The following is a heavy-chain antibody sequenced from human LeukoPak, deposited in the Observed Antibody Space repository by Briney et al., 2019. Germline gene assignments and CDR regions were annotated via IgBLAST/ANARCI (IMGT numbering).Heavy chain of an antibody. Sequence: ASVKVSCKASGYTFTSYGISWVRQAPGQGLEWMGWISAYNGNTNYAQKLQGRVTMTTDTSTSTAYMELRSLRSDDTAVYYCARVGEYSGSSGNWFDPWGQGTLVTVSS. V-gene: IGHV1-18*01. J-gene: IGHJ5*02. CDR3: ARVGEYSGSSGNWFDP. CDR2: ISAYNGNT. D-gene: IGHD6-6*01. CDR1: GYTFTSYG.